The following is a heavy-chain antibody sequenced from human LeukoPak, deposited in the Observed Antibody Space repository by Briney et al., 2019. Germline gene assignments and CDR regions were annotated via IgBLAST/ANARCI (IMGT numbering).Heavy chain of an antibody. CDR1: GFTFRNYG. J-gene: IGHJ3*02. CDR2: ISGSGGST. CDR3: AKDAPYYYDSSGYGGAFDI. V-gene: IGHV3-23*01. Sequence: PGGTLRLSCAASGFTFRNYGMSWVRQAPGKGLEWVSGISGSGGSTYYADSVKGRFTISRDNSKNTLYLQINSLRAEDTAVYYCAKDAPYYYDSSGYGGAFDIWGQGTMVTVSS. D-gene: IGHD3-22*01.